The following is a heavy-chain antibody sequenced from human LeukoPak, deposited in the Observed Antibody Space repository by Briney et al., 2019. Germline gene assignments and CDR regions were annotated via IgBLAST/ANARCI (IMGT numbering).Heavy chain of an antibody. J-gene: IGHJ4*02. D-gene: IGHD4-17*01. CDR2: IYTSGST. V-gene: IGHV4-4*07. CDR1: GGSISIYY. CDR3: ARWTTVTRAYDY. Sequence: SETLSLTCTVPGGSISIYYWSWIRQPAGKGLEWIGRIYTSGSTNYTPSLKSRVTMSVDTSKNQFSLTLSSVTAADTAVYYCARWTTVTRAYDYWGQGTLVSVSS.